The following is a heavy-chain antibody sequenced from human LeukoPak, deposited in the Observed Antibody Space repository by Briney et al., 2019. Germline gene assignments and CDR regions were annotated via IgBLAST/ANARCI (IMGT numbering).Heavy chain of an antibody. CDR2: ISGSGGST. CDR1: GFTFSSYA. V-gene: IGHV3-23*01. CDR3: AKRRGVSSSGYYSDY. Sequence: GGSLRLSCAASGFTFSSYAMSWVRQAPGKGLEWVSAISGSGGSTYYADSVKGRFTISRDNSKNTLYLQMNSLRAEDTAVYYCAKRRGVSSSGYYSDYWGQGTLVTVSS. D-gene: IGHD3-22*01. J-gene: IGHJ4*02.